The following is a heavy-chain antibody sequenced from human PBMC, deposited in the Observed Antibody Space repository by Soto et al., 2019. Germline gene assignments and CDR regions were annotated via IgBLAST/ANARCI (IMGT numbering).Heavy chain of an antibody. CDR3: AKNSRSDGLDS. J-gene: IGHJ5*01. V-gene: IGHV1-18*01. D-gene: IGHD6-13*01. Sequence: VQLVQSGAELKMPGASVKVSCKTSGYIFSNYGLTWVRQAPGQGLEWMGWISIYVSYSHSAPKFHGRIIMTTDTDTNANFMELRKFRIDYTALYFCAKNSRSDGLDSWGQGTQITVSS. CDR2: ISIYVSYS. CDR1: GYIFSNYG.